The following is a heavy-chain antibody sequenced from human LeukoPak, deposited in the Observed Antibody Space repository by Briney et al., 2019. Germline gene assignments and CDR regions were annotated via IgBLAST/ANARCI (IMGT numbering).Heavy chain of an antibody. CDR3: ARLFDS. J-gene: IGHJ4*02. Sequence: PSETLSLTCTVSGGAISNDNFYWGWVRQPPGKGLEWVGSINYSGTTYYNPSLSGRVSISVDTSKTQFFLRLSSVTAADTAVYSCARLFDSWGQGTLVTVSS. CDR2: INYSGTT. V-gene: IGHV4-39*01. CDR1: GGAISNDNFY.